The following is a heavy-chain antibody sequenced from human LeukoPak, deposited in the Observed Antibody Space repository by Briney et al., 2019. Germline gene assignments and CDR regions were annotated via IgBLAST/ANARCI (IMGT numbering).Heavy chain of an antibody. CDR3: ARGRRIVGATTIFDY. Sequence: ASVKVSCKASGYTFTSYDINWVRQATGQGLEWMGWINPNSGGTNYAQKFQGRVTMTRDTSISTAYKELSRLRSDDTAVYYCARGRRIVGATTIFDYWGQGTLVTVSS. CDR2: INPNSGGT. V-gene: IGHV1-2*02. D-gene: IGHD1-26*01. CDR1: GYTFTSYD. J-gene: IGHJ4*02.